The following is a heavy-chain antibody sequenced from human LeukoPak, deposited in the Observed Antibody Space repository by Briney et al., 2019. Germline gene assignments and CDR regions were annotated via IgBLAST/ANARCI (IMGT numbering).Heavy chain of an antibody. D-gene: IGHD2-2*01. CDR2: ISAYNGNT. V-gene: IGHV1-18*01. CDR1: GYTFTSYG. J-gene: IGHJ4*02. Sequence: GASVKVSCKASGYTFTSYGISWVRQAPGQGLEWMGWISAYNGNTNYAQKLQGRVTMTTDTSTSTAYMELRSLRSDDTAVYYCAREGGLGLLGCSTSCYYDYWGQGTLVTVSS. CDR3: AREGGLGLLGCSTSCYYDY.